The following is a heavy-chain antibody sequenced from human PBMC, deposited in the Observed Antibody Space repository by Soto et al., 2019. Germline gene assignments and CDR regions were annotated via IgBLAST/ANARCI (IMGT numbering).Heavy chain of an antibody. Sequence: QVQLQESGPGLVKPSETLSLTCTVSGGSISSYYWSWIRQPPGKGLEWIGYIYYSGSTNYNPSLKSRVTISVDTSKNQFSLKLSSVTAADTAVYYCARVLPHSHEQQLVLSWFDPWGQGTLVTVSS. V-gene: IGHV4-59*01. CDR2: IYYSGST. CDR1: GGSISSYY. J-gene: IGHJ5*02. CDR3: ARVLPHSHEQQLVLSWFDP. D-gene: IGHD6-13*01.